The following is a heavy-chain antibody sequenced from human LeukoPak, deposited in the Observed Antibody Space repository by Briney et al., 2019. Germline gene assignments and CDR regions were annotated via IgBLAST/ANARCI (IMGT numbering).Heavy chain of an antibody. V-gene: IGHV4-39*07. CDR1: GGSISSSSYY. D-gene: IGHD3-10*01. CDR3: AKGEHRVRPGGFDF. Sequence: SETLSLTCTVSGGSISSSSYYWGWIRQPPGKGLEWIGSIYYSGSTYYNPSLKSRVTISVDTSKNQFSLKLSSVTAADTAVYYCAKGEHRVRPGGFDFWGQGTLVTVSS. J-gene: IGHJ4*02. CDR2: IYYSGST.